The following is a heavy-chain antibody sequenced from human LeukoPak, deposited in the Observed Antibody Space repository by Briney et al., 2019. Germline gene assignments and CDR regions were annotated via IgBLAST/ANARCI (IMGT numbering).Heavy chain of an antibody. CDR2: IFYSGSA. Sequence: SETLSLTCTASGGSLSGYYWSWIRQPPGKGLEWIGYIFYSGSADYNPSLKSRVTISVDTSKNQFSLKLSSVTPADTAVYYCARDKQPGDNWGQGTLVTVSS. V-gene: IGHV4-59*01. CDR1: GGSLSGYY. CDR3: ARDKQPGDN. J-gene: IGHJ4*02. D-gene: IGHD5-18*01.